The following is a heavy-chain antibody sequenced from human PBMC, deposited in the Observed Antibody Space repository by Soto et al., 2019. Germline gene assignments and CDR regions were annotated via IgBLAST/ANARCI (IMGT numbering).Heavy chain of an antibody. V-gene: IGHV3-9*01. CDR3: ARDADRDNWFAP. Sequence: QAGGSLRRSCAASGFTFDDDARQWGRQAPGKGVEWVSGLSWNSVSRGYADSVKGRFTSSRDNSKNTLYLQMNSLRAEDTAVYYCARDADRDNWFAPWGQGTLVTVSS. J-gene: IGHJ5*02. D-gene: IGHD2-21*01. CDR2: LSWNSVSR. CDR1: GFTFDDDA.